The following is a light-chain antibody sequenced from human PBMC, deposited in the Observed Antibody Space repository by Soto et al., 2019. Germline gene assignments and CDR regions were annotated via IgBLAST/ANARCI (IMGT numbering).Light chain of an antibody. CDR2: DVS. CDR1: QSVGSD. J-gene: IGKJ4*01. CDR3: QQYNSWPLT. V-gene: IGKV3-15*01. Sequence: EIVMTQSPATLSVSPGERDTLSCRASQSVGSDLAWYQQKPGRTPSLLIYDVSTRATGIPARFSGSGSGTEFTLTISSLQSEDFAVYYCQQYNSWPLTFGGGTKVEIK.